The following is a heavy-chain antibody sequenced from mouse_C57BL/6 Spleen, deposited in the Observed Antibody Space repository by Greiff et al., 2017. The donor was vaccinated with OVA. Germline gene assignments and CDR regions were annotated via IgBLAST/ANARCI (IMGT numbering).Heavy chain of an antibody. V-gene: IGHV5-6*02. CDR1: GFTFSSYG. CDR3: ARRTMVTYWYFDV. Sequence: EVMLVESGGDLVKPGGSLKLSCAASGFTFSSYGMSWVRQTPDKRLEWVATISSGGSYTYYPDSVKGRFTISRDNAKNTLYLQMSSLKSEDTAMYYCARRTMVTYWYFDVWGTGTTVTVSS. D-gene: IGHD2-2*01. J-gene: IGHJ1*03. CDR2: ISSGGSYT.